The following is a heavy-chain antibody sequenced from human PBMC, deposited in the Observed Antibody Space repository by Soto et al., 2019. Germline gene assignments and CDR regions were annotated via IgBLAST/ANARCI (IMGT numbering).Heavy chain of an antibody. D-gene: IGHD6-19*01. V-gene: IGHV1-2*04. CDR3: ARELRGIAVAGPYYYGMDV. Sequence: ASVKVSCKASGYTFTSYGISWVRQAPGQGLEWMGWINPNSGGTNYAQKFQGWVTMTRDTSISTAYMELSRLRSDDTAVYYCARELRGIAVAGPYYYGMDVWGQGTTVTVSS. J-gene: IGHJ6*02. CDR1: GYTFTSYG. CDR2: INPNSGGT.